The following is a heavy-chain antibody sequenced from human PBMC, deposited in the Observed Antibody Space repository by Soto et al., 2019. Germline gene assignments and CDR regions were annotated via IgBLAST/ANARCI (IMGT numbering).Heavy chain of an antibody. CDR1: GGSISSYH. J-gene: IGHJ4*02. V-gene: IGHV4-59*01. Sequence: PSLTCSGSGGSISSYHWSWIRQPPWKGLEWIGYIYYSGSTNYNPSLKSRGTISVDTSKNQFSLKLSSVTAADTAVYYCARGSDPDSSCWPNPIFDYWGQGTLVTVSS. CDR2: IYYSGST. CDR3: ARGSDPDSSCWPNPIFDY. D-gene: IGHD6-19*01.